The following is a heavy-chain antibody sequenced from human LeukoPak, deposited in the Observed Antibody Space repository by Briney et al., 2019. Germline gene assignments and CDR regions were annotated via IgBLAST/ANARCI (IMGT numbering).Heavy chain of an antibody. Sequence: GGSLRLSCAASGFTFNNYAMNWVRQAPGKGLEWVSVISGSGGTTYYADSVKGRFTISRDNSKNTLYLQMNSLRAEDTAVYYCAKEGDYGDYGGYYWGQGTLVTVSS. D-gene: IGHD4-17*01. V-gene: IGHV3-23*01. J-gene: IGHJ4*02. CDR1: GFTFNNYA. CDR3: AKEGDYGDYGGYY. CDR2: ISGSGGTT.